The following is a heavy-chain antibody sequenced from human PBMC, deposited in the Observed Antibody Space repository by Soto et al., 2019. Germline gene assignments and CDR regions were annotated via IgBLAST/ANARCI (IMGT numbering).Heavy chain of an antibody. CDR3: AGLSFNLRHYYGSAWKTYGMDV. D-gene: IGHD3-10*01. CDR1: GGSFSGYY. J-gene: IGHJ6*02. V-gene: IGHV4-34*01. Sequence: QVQLQQWGAGLLKPSETLSLTCAVYGGSFSGYYWSWIRQPPGKGLEWIGEINHSGSTNYNPSLNSRVTISVKPSKNQFSLKLSSVTAADWAVYYCAGLSFNLRHYYGSAWKTYGMDVWVQGTTVTVSS. CDR2: INHSGST.